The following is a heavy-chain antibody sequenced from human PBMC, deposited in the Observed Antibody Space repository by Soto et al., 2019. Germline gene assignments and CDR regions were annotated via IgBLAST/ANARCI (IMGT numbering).Heavy chain of an antibody. V-gene: IGHV3-15*01. D-gene: IGHD1-7*01. CDR3: PTDRGITELVSFAS. J-gene: IGHJ4*02. Sequence: EVQLVESGGGLVKPGGSLRLSCAASGFTFTNAWMSWVRQAPGKGLEWVGRIKSKTDGGTTEYPAPVKGRFTISRDDSKNTLSLQRDSLKTEDTGLYYCPTDRGITELVSFASGGLGNLVTVSS. CDR1: GFTFTNAW. CDR2: IKSKTDGGTT.